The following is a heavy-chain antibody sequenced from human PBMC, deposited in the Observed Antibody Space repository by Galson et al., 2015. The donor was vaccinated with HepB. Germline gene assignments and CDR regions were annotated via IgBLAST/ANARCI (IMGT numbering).Heavy chain of an antibody. D-gene: IGHD3-10*01. CDR1: GVSTSSSSYH. V-gene: IGHV4-39*01. CDR3: ARHVGESGSYGMDV. Sequence: TLSLTCTVSGVSTSSSSYHWSWLRQPPGRGLEWIGSIYYTATTYYDPSLKSRVTISLDTSKNQFSLRLNSVTAADTAVYYCARHVGESGSYGMDVWGQGTTVTVSS. CDR2: IYYTATT. J-gene: IGHJ6*02.